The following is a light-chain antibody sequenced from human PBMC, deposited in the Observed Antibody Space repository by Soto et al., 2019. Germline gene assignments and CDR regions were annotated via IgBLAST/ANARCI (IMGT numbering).Light chain of an antibody. CDR3: SSYTSSSTLPV. Sequence: QSALTQPASVSGSPGQSITISCTGTSSDFGGYNYVSWYQQHPGKAPKLMIYDVSNRPSGVSNRFSGSKSGNTASLTISGLQAEDEADYYCSSYTSSSTLPVFGTGTKVTVL. CDR2: DVS. V-gene: IGLV2-14*01. CDR1: SSDFGGYNY. J-gene: IGLJ1*01.